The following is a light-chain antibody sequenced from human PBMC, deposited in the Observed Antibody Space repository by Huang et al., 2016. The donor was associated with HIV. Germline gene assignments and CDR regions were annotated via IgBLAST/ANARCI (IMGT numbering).Light chain of an antibody. CDR1: ESIGSD. J-gene: IGKJ2*01. Sequence: ELLMTQSPATLSVSPGDRVSLSCRAGESIGSDLAWYQQRPGQAPRLLIYGTSTRASGGPARFSGGGSGTDFTLTITSLQSEDFVIYYCQQYNKWPYTFGLGTKLEIK. CDR2: GTS. V-gene: IGKV3-15*01. CDR3: QQYNKWPYT.